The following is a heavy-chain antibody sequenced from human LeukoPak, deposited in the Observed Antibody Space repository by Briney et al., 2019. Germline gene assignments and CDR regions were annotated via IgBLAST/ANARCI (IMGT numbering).Heavy chain of an antibody. CDR3: ARMVVDVTRWFDP. Sequence: PSETLSLTCDVSGDSMSSSRYSWSWIRQPPGKGLEWIGYIYHGGSTHYNPSLKSRVIISVDRSRKQFSLNLSSVTAADTAVYYCARMVVDVTRWFDPWGQGTLVTVSS. D-gene: IGHD2-15*01. V-gene: IGHV4-30-2*01. J-gene: IGHJ5*02. CDR2: IYHGGST. CDR1: GDSMSSSRYS.